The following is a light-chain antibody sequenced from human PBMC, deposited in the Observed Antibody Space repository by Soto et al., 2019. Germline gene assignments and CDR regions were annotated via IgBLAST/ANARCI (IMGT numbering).Light chain of an antibody. J-gene: IGLJ2*01. V-gene: IGLV6-57*01. CDR1: SGSIASDY. CDR2: EDK. Sequence: NFMLTQPHSVSESPGKTGTISCTRSSGSIASDYVQWYQQRPGSSPTIVIYEDKQRPSGVPDRFSGSIDSSSNSASLTISGLRTEDEADYYCQSYDRSNRNVVFGGGTKLTVL. CDR3: QSYDRSNRNVV.